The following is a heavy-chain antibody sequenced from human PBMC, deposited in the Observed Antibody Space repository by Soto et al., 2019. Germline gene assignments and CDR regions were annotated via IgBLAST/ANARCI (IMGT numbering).Heavy chain of an antibody. CDR2: LYGNDAK. CDR1: GFSLSTSGVA. D-gene: IGHD4-4*01. Sequence: QITLEESGPALVKPTQTLTLTCTISGFSLSTSGVAVGWIRQPPGKALEWLALLYGNDAKAYRPSLKNRLTITKDTSKNQVVLTMTNMDPVDRATYYCAHRQSNTFDYWGQGTLVTVSS. J-gene: IGHJ4*02. V-gene: IGHV2-5*01. CDR3: AHRQSNTFDY.